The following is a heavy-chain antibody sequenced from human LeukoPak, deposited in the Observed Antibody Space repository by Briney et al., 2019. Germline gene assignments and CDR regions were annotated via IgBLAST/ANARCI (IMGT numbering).Heavy chain of an antibody. V-gene: IGHV3-21*01. CDR3: ARDVEAGDSSSWYYYYYYGMDV. J-gene: IGHJ6*02. Sequence: GGSLRLSCAASGFTFSSYSVNWVRQVPGKGLEWVSSISMSSSHIYYADSVKGRFNISRDNAKNSLYLQMNSLRAEDTAVYYCARDVEAGDSSSWYYYYYYGMDVWGQGTTVTVSS. CDR1: GFTFSSYS. D-gene: IGHD6-13*01. CDR2: ISMSSSHI.